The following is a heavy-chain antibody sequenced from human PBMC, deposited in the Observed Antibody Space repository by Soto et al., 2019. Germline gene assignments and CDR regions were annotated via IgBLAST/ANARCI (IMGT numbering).Heavy chain of an antibody. V-gene: IGHV1-18*01. CDR3: ARVLVVPAAMLGYYYYYGMDV. D-gene: IGHD2-2*01. CDR2: ISAYNGNT. CDR1: GYTFTSYG. Sequence: QVQLVQSGAEVKKLGASVKVSCKASGYTFTSYGISWVRQAPGQGLEGMGWISAYNGNTNYAQKLQGRVTMTTDTSTSTAYMGLRSLRSDDTAVYYCARVLVVPAAMLGYYYYYGMDVWGQGTTVTVSS. J-gene: IGHJ6*02.